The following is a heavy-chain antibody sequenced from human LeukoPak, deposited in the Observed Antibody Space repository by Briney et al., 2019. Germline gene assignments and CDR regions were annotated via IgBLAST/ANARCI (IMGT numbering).Heavy chain of an antibody. CDR2: IWYDGSNK. D-gene: IGHD3-3*01. J-gene: IGHJ4*02. CDR3: TRLWSGHYFDY. Sequence: PGGSLRLSCAASGFISNHHGMNWVRQAPGKGLEWVAIIWYDGSNKYYTDSVKGRFTVSRDNSKNTLYLQMNYLRAEDTAVYYCTRLWSGHYFDYWGQGTLVTVSS. CDR1: GFISNHHG. V-gene: IGHV3-33*01.